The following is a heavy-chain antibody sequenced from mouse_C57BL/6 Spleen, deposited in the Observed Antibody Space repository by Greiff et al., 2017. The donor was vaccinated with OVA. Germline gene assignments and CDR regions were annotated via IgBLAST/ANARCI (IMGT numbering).Heavy chain of an antibody. V-gene: IGHV1-39*01. CDR3: AMNYYVYAMVF. D-gene: IGHD2-1*01. J-gene: IGHJ4*01. CDR1: GYSFTDYN. CDR2: INPNYGTT. Sequence: VHVKQSGPELVKPGASVKISCKASGYSFTDYNMNWVKQSNGKSLEWIGVINPNYGTTSYNQKFKGKATLPVDKSSSTAYMQLTSLTSEDSAVYNCAMNYYVYAMVFWGQGTSVTVTS.